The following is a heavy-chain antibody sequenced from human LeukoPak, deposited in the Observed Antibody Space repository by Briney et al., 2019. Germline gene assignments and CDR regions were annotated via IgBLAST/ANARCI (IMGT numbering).Heavy chain of an antibody. Sequence: ASVKVSFTASGYTFTIYYMHWVRQAPGQGLEWMGIINPSGGSTSYAQKFQGRVTMTRDMSTSTVYMELSSLRSEDTAVYYCARHGLGYYMDVWGKGTTVTVSS. CDR3: ARHGLGYYMDV. J-gene: IGHJ6*03. D-gene: IGHD1-1*01. CDR1: GYTFTIYY. V-gene: IGHV1-46*01. CDR2: INPSGGST.